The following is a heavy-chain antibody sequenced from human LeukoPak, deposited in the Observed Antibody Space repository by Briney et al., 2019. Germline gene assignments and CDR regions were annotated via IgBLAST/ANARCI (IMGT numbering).Heavy chain of an antibody. CDR3: AKGLEGATDY. J-gene: IGHJ4*02. CDR2: ISWNSGSI. CDR1: GFTFDDYA. Sequence: PGGSLRLSCAASGFTFDDYAMHWVRQAPGKGLEWVSGISWNSGSIGYADSVKGRFTISRDNAKNSLYLQMNSLRAEDTALYYCAKGLEGATDYWGQETLVNVSS. D-gene: IGHD1-26*01. V-gene: IGHV3-9*01.